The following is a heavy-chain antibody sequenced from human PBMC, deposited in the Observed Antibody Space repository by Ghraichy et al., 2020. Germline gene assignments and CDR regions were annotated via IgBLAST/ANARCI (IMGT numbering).Heavy chain of an antibody. CDR1: GGSFSGYY. CDR2: INHSGST. CDR3: ARLKGGPRTPQ. J-gene: IGHJ4*02. Sequence: SETLSLTCAVYGGSFSGYYWSWIRQPPGKGLEWIGEINHSGSTNYNPSLKSRVTISVDTSKNQFSLKLSSVTAADTAVYYCARLKGGPRTPQWGQGTLVTVSS. V-gene: IGHV4-34*01. D-gene: IGHD1-14*01.